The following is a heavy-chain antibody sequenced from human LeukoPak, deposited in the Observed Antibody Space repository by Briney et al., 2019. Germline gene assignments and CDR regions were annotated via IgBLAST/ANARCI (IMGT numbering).Heavy chain of an antibody. CDR1: GFIFSSYE. CDR2: ISSSGSTI. Sequence: GGSLRLSCAASGFIFSSYEMMWLRQARGEGLEGVSYISSSGSTIYYADSVEGRFTISRDNAKNALYMQMNSLRAEDTAVYYCARGADCGDYSTGGDAFDIWGQGTMVTVSS. D-gene: IGHD4-17*01. CDR3: ARGADCGDYSTGGDAFDI. V-gene: IGHV3-48*03. J-gene: IGHJ3*02.